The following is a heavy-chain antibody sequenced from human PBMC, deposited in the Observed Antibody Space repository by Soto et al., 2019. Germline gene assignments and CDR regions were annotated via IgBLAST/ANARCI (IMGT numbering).Heavy chain of an antibody. V-gene: IGHV3-30*18. D-gene: IGHD3-10*01. CDR3: AKYTPQSYGSGIK. CDR1: GFTFSSYG. Sequence: GGSLRLSCAASGFTFSSYGMHWVRQAPGKGLEWVAVISYDGSNKYYADSVKGRFTISRDNSKNTLYLQMNSLRAEDTAVYYCAKYTPQSYGSGIKWGQGTLVTVSS. CDR2: ISYDGSNK. J-gene: IGHJ4*02.